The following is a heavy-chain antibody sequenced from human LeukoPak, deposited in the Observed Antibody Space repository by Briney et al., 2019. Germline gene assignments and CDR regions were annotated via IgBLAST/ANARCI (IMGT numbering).Heavy chain of an antibody. CDR2: IIPIFGTA. J-gene: IGHJ4*02. Sequence: ASVKVSCKASGGTFSSYAISWVRQAPGQGLEWMGGIIPIFGTANYAQKFQGRVTITADESTSTAYMELSSLRSEDTAVYYCASPVAGTRYFDYWGQGTLVTASS. V-gene: IGHV1-69*01. D-gene: IGHD6-19*01. CDR1: GGTFSSYA. CDR3: ASPVAGTRYFDY.